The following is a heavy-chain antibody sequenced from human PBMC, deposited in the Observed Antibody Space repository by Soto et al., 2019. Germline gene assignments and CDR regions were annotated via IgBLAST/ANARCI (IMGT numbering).Heavy chain of an antibody. D-gene: IGHD6-13*01. J-gene: IGHJ6*02. CDR1: GYSFTSYW. CDR3: ARTAAAGKYYYGMDV. Sequence: GESLKISCKGSGYSFTSYWIGWVRQMPGKGLEWMGVIYPGDSDTRYSPSFQGQVTISADKSISTAYLQWSSLKASDTAMYYCARTAAAGKYYYGMDVWGQGTTVTVS. V-gene: IGHV5-51*01. CDR2: IYPGDSDT.